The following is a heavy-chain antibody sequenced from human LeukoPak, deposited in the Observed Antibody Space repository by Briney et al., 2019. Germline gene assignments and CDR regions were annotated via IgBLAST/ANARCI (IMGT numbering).Heavy chain of an antibody. CDR1: GGTFSSYA. J-gene: IGHJ5*02. V-gene: IGHV1-69*05. CDR3: AGRDPRYPLGWFDP. CDR2: IIPIFGTA. D-gene: IGHD1-14*01. Sequence: SVKVSCKASGGTFSSYAISWVRQAPGQGLEWMGGIIPIFGTANYAQKFQGRVTITTDESTSTAYMELSSLRSEDTAVYYCAGRDPRYPLGWFDPWGQGTLVTVPS.